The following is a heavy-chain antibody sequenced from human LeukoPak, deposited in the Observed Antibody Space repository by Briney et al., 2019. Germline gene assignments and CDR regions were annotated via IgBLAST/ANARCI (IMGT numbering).Heavy chain of an antibody. CDR2: ISGSGATT. V-gene: IGHV3-23*01. Sequence: GGSLRLSCTASGFTFSSYVMSWVRQAPGKGLEWVSAISGSGATTYYADSVKGRFTISRDNSKNTLYLHMNSLRAEDTAVYYCAKRVSGTTFYWGQGTLVTVSS. CDR3: AKRVSGTTFY. J-gene: IGHJ4*02. CDR1: GFTFSSYV. D-gene: IGHD1-1*01.